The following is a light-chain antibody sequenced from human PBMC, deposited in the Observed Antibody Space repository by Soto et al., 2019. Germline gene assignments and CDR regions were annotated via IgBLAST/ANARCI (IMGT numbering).Light chain of an antibody. J-gene: IGKJ1*01. CDR1: QSISSW. V-gene: IGKV1-5*01. Sequence: DIQMTQSPSTLSASVGDRVTITCRASQSISSWLAWYQQKPGKAPKLLIYDASSLESGVPSRFSGIVSGTEITLTISSLQPDDFATYYCQQYNSYSQSCGQGTKVEIK. CDR3: QQYNSYSQS. CDR2: DAS.